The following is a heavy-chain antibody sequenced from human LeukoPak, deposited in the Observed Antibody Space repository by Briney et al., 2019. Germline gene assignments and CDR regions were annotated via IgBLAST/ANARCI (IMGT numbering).Heavy chain of an antibody. CDR1: GFTFSSYS. Sequence: GGSLRLSCAASGFTFSSYSMNWVRQAPGKGLEWVSFISSSSSTIYYADSVKGRFTISRDNAKNSLYLQMNSLRAEDTAVYYCARASDYYDSSGTNYYYYYMDVWGNGTTVTVSS. CDR3: ARASDYYDSSGTNYYYYYMDV. J-gene: IGHJ6*03. CDR2: ISSSSSTI. D-gene: IGHD3-22*01. V-gene: IGHV3-48*04.